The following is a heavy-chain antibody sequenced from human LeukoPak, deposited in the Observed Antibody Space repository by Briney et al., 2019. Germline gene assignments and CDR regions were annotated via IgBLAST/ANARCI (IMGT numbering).Heavy chain of an antibody. J-gene: IGHJ5*02. Sequence: GGSLRLSCAASGFTVSSNYMSWVRQAPGKGLEWVSFISSSGSYIYYADSVRGRFTISRDNAENSLYLQMNSLRAEDTAVYYCARGADCSSTSCYKGDWFDPWGQGTLVTVSS. CDR2: ISSSGSYI. V-gene: IGHV3-21*01. CDR1: GFTVSSNY. CDR3: ARGADCSSTSCYKGDWFDP. D-gene: IGHD2-2*02.